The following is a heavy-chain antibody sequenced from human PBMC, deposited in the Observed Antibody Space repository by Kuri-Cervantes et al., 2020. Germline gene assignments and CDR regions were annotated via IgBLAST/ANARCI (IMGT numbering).Heavy chain of an antibody. Sequence: GGSLRLSCAASGFTFDDYAMHWVRQAPGKGLEWVSGISWNSGSIGYADSVKGRFTISRDNTKNSPYLQMNSLRAEDTALYYCAKDMGGMVRGVTFDYWGQGILVTVSS. D-gene: IGHD3-10*01. CDR3: AKDMGGMVRGVTFDY. J-gene: IGHJ4*02. V-gene: IGHV3-9*01. CDR1: GFTFDDYA. CDR2: ISWNSGSI.